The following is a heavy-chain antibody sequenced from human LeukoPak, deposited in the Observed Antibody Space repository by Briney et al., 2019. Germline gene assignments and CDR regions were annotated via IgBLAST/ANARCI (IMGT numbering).Heavy chain of an antibody. J-gene: IGHJ4*02. CDR1: GFSLNTNAVV. CDR3: VHRTSVTSVDH. D-gene: IGHD4-17*01. Sequence: SGPTLVNPTQTLTLTCTFSGFSLNTNAVVVGWVRQPPGQALEWLTFIYGNDDKRYSPSLERRLTITKDTSKNQVVLTMTDMDYVDTATYYCVHRTSVTSVDHWGQGTVVNVSS. CDR2: IYGNDDK. V-gene: IGHV2-5*01.